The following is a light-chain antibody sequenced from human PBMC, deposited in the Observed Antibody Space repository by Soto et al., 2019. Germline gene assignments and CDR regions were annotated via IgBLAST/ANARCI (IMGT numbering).Light chain of an antibody. CDR1: QSVINN. Sequence: IVLTQSPGTPSLSPGVRVAISCRASQSVINNLAWYQYKPGKAPRLLIYGASNRATGIPDWISGGASGTYFPLTISRLEPDFFALYYCQPYGSSGTFGQGTKVDIK. V-gene: IGKV3-20*01. CDR3: QPYGSSGT. CDR2: GAS. J-gene: IGKJ1*01.